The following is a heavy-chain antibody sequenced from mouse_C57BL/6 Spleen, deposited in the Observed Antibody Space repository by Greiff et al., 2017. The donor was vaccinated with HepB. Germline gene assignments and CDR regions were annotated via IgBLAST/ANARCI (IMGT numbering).Heavy chain of an antibody. D-gene: IGHD2-1*01. CDR1: GFTFSNYW. CDR2: IRLKSDNYAT. Sequence: EVQGVESGGGLVQPGGSMKLSCVASGFTFSNYWMNWVRQSPEKGLEWVAQIRLKSDNYATHYAESVKGRFTISRDDSKSSVYLQMNNLRAEDTGIYYCTGEHYYGNYLDWFAYWGQGTLVTVSA. V-gene: IGHV6-3*01. J-gene: IGHJ3*01. CDR3: TGEHYYGNYLDWFAY.